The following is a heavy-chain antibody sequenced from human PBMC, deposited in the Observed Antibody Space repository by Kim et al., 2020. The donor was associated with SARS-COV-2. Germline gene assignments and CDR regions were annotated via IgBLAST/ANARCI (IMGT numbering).Heavy chain of an antibody. J-gene: IGHJ2*01. V-gene: IGHV4-34*01. CDR3: ARCSSSSMGRGKNWYFDP. CDR2: INHSGST. D-gene: IGHD6-6*01. Sequence: SETLSLTCAVYGGSFSGYYWSWIRQPPGKGLEWIGEINHSGSTNYNPSLKSRVTISVDTTKNQFSLKLSSVTAADTAVYYCARCSSSSMGRGKNWYFDP. CDR1: GGSFSGYY.